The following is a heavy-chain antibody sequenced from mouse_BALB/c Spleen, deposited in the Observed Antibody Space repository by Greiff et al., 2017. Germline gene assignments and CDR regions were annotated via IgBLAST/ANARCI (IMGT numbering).Heavy chain of an antibody. V-gene: IGHV3-8*02. CDR1: GDSITSGY. CDR2: ISYSGST. J-gene: IGHJ4*01. Sequence: EVQLQESGPSLVKPSQTLSLTCSVTGDSITSGYWNWIRKFPGNKLEYMGYISYSGSTYYNPSLKSRISITRDTSKNQYYLQLNSVTTEDTATYYCARGYYYGSRNYAMDYWGQGTSVTVSS. D-gene: IGHD1-1*01. CDR3: ARGYYYGSRNYAMDY.